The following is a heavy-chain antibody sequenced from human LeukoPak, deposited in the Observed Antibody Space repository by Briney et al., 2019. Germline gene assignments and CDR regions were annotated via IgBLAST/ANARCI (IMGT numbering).Heavy chain of an antibody. CDR1: GFTFSSYA. Sequence: QPGGSLRLSCAASGFTFSSYAMHWVRQAPGKGLEWVAVISYDGSNKYYADSVKGRFTISRDNSKNTLYLQMNSLRAEDTAVYYCARSPQLLWALDPWGQGTLVTVSS. V-gene: IGHV3-30*04. J-gene: IGHJ5*02. D-gene: IGHD2-2*01. CDR3: ARSPQLLWALDP. CDR2: ISYDGSNK.